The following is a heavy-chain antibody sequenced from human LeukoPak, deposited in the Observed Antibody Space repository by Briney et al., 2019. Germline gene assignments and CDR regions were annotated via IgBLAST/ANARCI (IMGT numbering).Heavy chain of an antibody. V-gene: IGHV4-59*12. CDR1: GASISSYY. Sequence: PSETLSLTCTVSGASISSYYWSWLRQPPGKGLEWIGYIYHSGGTNYNPSLKSRATMSVETSKNQFSLKLSSVTAADTAVYYCARRHNDYSSSPGGSYYMDVWGKGTTVTVSS. CDR2: IYHSGGT. D-gene: IGHD6-6*01. J-gene: IGHJ6*03. CDR3: ARRHNDYSSSPGGSYYMDV.